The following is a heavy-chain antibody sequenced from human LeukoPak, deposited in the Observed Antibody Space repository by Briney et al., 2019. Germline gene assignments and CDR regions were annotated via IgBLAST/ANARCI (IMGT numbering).Heavy chain of an antibody. D-gene: IGHD3-3*02. CDR1: GGSISSSSYY. V-gene: IGHV4-39*07. CDR3: ARGKQLAAQRNWFDP. CDR2: IYYSGST. J-gene: IGHJ5*02. Sequence: SETLSLTCTVSGGSISSSSYYWGWIRQPPGKGLEWIGSIYYSGSTYYNPSLKSRVTISVDTSKNQFSLKLGSVTAADTAVYYCARGKQLAAQRNWFDPWGQGTLVTVSS.